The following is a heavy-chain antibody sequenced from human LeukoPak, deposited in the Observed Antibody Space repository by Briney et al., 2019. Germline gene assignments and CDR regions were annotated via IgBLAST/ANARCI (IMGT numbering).Heavy chain of an antibody. D-gene: IGHD5-12*01. CDR3: ARAEYSGYTYYFDY. CDR2: INPNSGAT. V-gene: IGHV1-2*02. J-gene: IGHJ4*02. Sequence: ASVKVSCKASGYTFIGYYIHWVRQAPGQGLEWMGWINPNSGATRYAQKFQGRVTMTRDTSISTAYMELSRLGSDDTAVFYCARAEYSGYTYYFDYWGQGALVTVSP. CDR1: GYTFIGYY.